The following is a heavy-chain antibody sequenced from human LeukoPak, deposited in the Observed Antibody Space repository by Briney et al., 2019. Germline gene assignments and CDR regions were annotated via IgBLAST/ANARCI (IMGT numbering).Heavy chain of an antibody. Sequence: GGSLRLSCAASGFTFSSYAMSWVRQAPGKGLEWVSAISGSGGSTYYADSVKGRFTISRDNPKNTLYLQMNSLRAEDTAVYYCANVERGLGYCSSTSCSSYYYYMDVWGKGTTVTVSS. CDR1: GFTFSSYA. J-gene: IGHJ6*03. D-gene: IGHD2-2*01. CDR2: ISGSGGST. CDR3: ANVERGLGYCSSTSCSSYYYYMDV. V-gene: IGHV3-23*01.